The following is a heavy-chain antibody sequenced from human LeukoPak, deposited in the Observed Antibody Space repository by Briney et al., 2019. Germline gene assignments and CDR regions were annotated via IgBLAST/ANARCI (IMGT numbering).Heavy chain of an antibody. CDR3: AREMGGYGYGFAFDI. D-gene: IGHD5-18*01. Sequence: GGSLRLSCAASGFTFSSYSMNWVRQAPGKGLEWVSSISSSSSYIYYADSVKGRFTISRDNAKNSLYLQMNSLRAEDTAVYYCAREMGGYGYGFAFDIWGQGTMVTVSS. V-gene: IGHV3-21*01. CDR2: ISSSSSYI. J-gene: IGHJ3*02. CDR1: GFTFSSYS.